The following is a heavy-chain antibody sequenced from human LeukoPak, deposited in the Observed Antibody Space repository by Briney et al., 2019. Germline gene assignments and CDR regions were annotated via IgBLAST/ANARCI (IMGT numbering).Heavy chain of an antibody. Sequence: ASVKVSCKASGYTFTSYGISWVRQAPGQGLEWMGGIIPIFGTANYAQKFQGRVTITTDESTSTAYMELSSLRSEDTAVYYCARGRMVRGVTWWFDPWGQGTLVTVSS. J-gene: IGHJ5*02. V-gene: IGHV1-69*05. D-gene: IGHD3-10*01. CDR2: IIPIFGTA. CDR3: ARGRMVRGVTWWFDP. CDR1: GYTFTSYG.